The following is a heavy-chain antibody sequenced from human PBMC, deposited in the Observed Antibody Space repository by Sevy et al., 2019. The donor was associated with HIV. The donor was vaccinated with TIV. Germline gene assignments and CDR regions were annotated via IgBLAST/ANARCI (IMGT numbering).Heavy chain of an antibody. V-gene: IGHV3-23*01. CDR3: ARGTPAFCTGGVCFNWFDP. Sequence: GGSLRLSCAASGFTFSSYAMSWVRQAPGKGLEWVSGMSGSGGSTYYADSVKGRFAISRDNSKNTLYLQMNSLRAEDTALYYCARGTPAFCTGGVCFNWFDPWGQGTLVTVSS. CDR1: GFTFSSYA. J-gene: IGHJ5*02. D-gene: IGHD2-8*02. CDR2: MSGSGGST.